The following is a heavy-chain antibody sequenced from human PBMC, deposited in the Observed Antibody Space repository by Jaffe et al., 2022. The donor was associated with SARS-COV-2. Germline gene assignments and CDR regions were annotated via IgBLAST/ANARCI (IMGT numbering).Heavy chain of an antibody. CDR3: ARESNSGDYAS. D-gene: IGHD4-17*01. V-gene: IGHV3-30-3*01. Sequence: QVQLVESGGGVVQPGRSLRLSCAASGFTFKNYALHWVRQAPGKGLEWVAVISYDGNSKNYADSVKGRFTISRDNSKNTLYLQMNSLRAEDTAVYYCARESNSGDYASWGQGALVTVSS. CDR1: GFTFKNYA. CDR2: ISYDGNSK. J-gene: IGHJ4*02.